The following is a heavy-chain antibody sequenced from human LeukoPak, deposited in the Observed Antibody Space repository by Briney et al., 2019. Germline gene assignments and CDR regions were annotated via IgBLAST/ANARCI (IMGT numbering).Heavy chain of an antibody. Sequence: GGSLRLFCAVSGFPFSVYEMNWVRHAPGKGLEGVLNIASSGTTIYYADSVKGRFSISRDNAMSSLYLQMNSLRVEDTAVYYCALLAVASDFDYWGQGALVTVSS. CDR3: ALLAVASDFDY. CDR2: IASSGTTI. J-gene: IGHJ4*02. CDR1: GFPFSVYE. D-gene: IGHD6-19*01. V-gene: IGHV3-48*03.